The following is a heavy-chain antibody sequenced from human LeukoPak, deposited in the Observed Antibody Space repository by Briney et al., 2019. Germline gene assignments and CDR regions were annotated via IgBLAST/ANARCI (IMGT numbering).Heavy chain of an antibody. CDR2: VSFSGST. V-gene: IGHV4-59*01. Sequence: PSETLSLTCTVSGGSINNYYWTWVRQSPGKGLEWIGYVSFSGSTNYNPSLKSRVTISVDTSKNQFSLKLSSVTAADTAVYYCARGVPTTVTTDWDYWGQGTLVTVSS. D-gene: IGHD4-17*01. CDR1: GGSINNYY. J-gene: IGHJ4*02. CDR3: ARGVPTTVTTDWDY.